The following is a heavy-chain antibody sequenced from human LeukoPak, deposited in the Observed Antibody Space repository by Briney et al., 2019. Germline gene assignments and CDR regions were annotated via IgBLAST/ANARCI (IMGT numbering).Heavy chain of an antibody. CDR2: ISGSGDST. J-gene: IGHJ6*03. D-gene: IGHD1-1*01. CDR1: GCTLNLHA. V-gene: IGHV3-23*01. CDR3: ARAVNWNVAYYYYYMDF. Sequence: PGGSLRLSRAASGCTLNLHAISCVPHAPGKGLEWGSAISGSGDSTYYADSVKGRFTISRDNSKNTLYLQMNSLRAEDTAVYYCARAVNWNVAYYYYYMDFWGKGTTVTVSS.